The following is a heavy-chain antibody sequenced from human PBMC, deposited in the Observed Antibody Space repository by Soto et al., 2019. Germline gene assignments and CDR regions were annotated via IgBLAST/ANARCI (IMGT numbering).Heavy chain of an antibody. CDR1: GGTFSSYA. D-gene: IGHD4-17*01. J-gene: IGHJ4*02. Sequence: QVQLVQSGAEVKKPGSSVKVSCKASGGTFSSYAISWVRQAPGQGLEWMGGIIPIFGTANYAQKFQGRVRTTADESTSAAYMELSSLGSEDTAVYYCARDQGYGDGSYSLDYWGQGTLVTVSS. CDR2: IIPIFGTA. CDR3: ARDQGYGDGSYSLDY. V-gene: IGHV1-69*12.